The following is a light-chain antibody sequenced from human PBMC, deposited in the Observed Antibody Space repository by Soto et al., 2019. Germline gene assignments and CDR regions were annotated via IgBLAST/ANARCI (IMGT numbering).Light chain of an antibody. CDR3: SSYTSSSTLVI. Sequence: QSALTQPASVSGSPGQSITISCTGTSSDVGGYNYVSWYQQHPGKAPKLMIFDVSNRTSGVSNRFSASKSGNTASLTISGVQAEDEGDYYCSSYTSSSTLVIFGGGTKVTVL. CDR2: DVS. CDR1: SSDVGGYNY. J-gene: IGLJ2*01. V-gene: IGLV2-14*01.